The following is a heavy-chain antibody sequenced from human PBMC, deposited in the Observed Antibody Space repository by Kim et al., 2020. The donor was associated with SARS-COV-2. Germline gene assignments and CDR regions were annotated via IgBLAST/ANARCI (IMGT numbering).Heavy chain of an antibody. CDR3: ARQGRGYSYGQLFDY. J-gene: IGHJ4*02. D-gene: IGHD5-18*01. V-gene: IGHV4-39*01. Sequence: PSLKRRVTISVDTSKNQFSLKLSSVTAADTAVYYCARQGRGYSYGQLFDYWGQGTLVTVSS.